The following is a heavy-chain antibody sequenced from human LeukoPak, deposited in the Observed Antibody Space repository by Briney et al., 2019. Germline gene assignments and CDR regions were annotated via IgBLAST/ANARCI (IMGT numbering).Heavy chain of an antibody. CDR3: ARVPGDSSGYFDY. CDR2: IYTSGST. CDR1: GGSISRGSYY. D-gene: IGHD3-22*01. V-gene: IGHV4-61*02. J-gene: IGHJ4*02. Sequence: SETLSLTCTVSGGSISRGSYYWSWIRQPAGKGLEWIGRIYTSGSTNYNPSLKSRVTISVDTSKNQFSLKLSSVTAADTAVYYCARVPGDSSGYFDYWGQGTLVTVSS.